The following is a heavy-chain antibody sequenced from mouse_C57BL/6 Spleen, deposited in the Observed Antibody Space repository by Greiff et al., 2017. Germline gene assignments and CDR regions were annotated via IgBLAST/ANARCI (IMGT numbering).Heavy chain of an antibody. V-gene: IGHV1-74*01. CDR1: GYTFTSYW. CDR3: ALLRPLTALDFDV. CDR2: IHPSDSDT. Sequence: VQLQQPGAELVKPGASVKVSCKASGYTFTSYWMHWVKQRPGQGLEWIGRIHPSDSDTNYNQKFKGKATLTVDKSSSTAYMQLSSLTSEDSAVYYCALLRPLTALDFDVWGTGTTVTVSS. J-gene: IGHJ1*03. D-gene: IGHD1-2*01.